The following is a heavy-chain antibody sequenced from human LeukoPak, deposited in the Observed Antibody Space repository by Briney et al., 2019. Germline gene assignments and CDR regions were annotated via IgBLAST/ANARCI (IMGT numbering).Heavy chain of an antibody. CDR1: GYTFTELS. J-gene: IGHJ4*02. Sequence: ASVKVSCKVSGYTFTELSMHWVRQAPGKGLEWMGGFDPEDGETIYAQKFQGRVTMTEDTSTDTAYMELSSLRSEDTAVYYCATAGPLVRGVITTPFDYWGQGTLVTVSS. V-gene: IGHV1-24*01. D-gene: IGHD3-10*01. CDR2: FDPEDGET. CDR3: ATAGPLVRGVITTPFDY.